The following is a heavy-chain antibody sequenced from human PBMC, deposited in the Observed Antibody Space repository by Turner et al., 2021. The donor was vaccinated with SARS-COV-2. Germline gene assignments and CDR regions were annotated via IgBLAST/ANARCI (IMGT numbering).Heavy chain of an antibody. CDR3: AREDDFWSGYHHYGMDV. J-gene: IGHJ6*02. CDR2: ISYDGSNK. V-gene: IGHV3-30*04. Sequence: QVQLVESGGGVVQPGRSLRLSCADSGFIFSSYAMNWVRQAPGKGLEWVAVISYDGSNKYYADSVKGRFTISRDNSKNTLYLQMSSLRAEDTAVYYCAREDDFWSGYHHYGMDVWGQGTTVTVSS. D-gene: IGHD3-3*01. CDR1: GFIFSSYA.